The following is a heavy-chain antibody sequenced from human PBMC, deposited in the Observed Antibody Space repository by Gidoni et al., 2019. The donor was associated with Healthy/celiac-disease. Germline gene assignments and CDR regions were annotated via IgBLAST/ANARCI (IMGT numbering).Heavy chain of an antibody. CDR2: ISGSGGST. CDR3: AKVGGGITMVRGVGGYYYYGMDV. V-gene: IGHV3-23*01. CDR1: GFTFSSYA. D-gene: IGHD3-10*01. Sequence: EVQLLESGGGLVQPGGSLRLSCAASGFTFSSYAIRWVRPAPGKGLEWGSAISGSGGSTYYADSVKGRFTISIDNSKNTLYLQMNSLRAEDTAVYYCAKVGGGITMVRGVGGYYYYGMDVWGQGTTVTVSS. J-gene: IGHJ6*02.